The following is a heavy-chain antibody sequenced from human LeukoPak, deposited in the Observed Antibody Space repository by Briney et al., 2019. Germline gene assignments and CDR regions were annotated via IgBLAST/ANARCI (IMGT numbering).Heavy chain of an antibody. J-gene: IGHJ6*02. CDR2: IRYDGSNK. V-gene: IGHV3-30*02. Sequence: GGSLRLSCAPPLATFSTDGMHSVRQAPGKGLEWVAGIRYDGSNKNYADSVKGRFTISRDNSNNTLYLQVSSLRAEDTAVYYCETERYSIAWYGVDVGDQGPAVTVSS. D-gene: IGHD3-3*02. CDR3: ETERYSIAWYGVDV. CDR1: LATFSTDG.